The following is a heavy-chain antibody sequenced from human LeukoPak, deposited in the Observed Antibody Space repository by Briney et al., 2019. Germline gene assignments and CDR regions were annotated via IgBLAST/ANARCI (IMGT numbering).Heavy chain of an antibody. Sequence: GGSLRLSCVVSGFGFSDPYMTWIRQTPGKGLEWLAYISGSGSDIYYADSVKGRFTISRDNAKNSLYLQMNSLRPDDTALYYCSTDPRLLIYWGHGTLVTVSS. CDR2: ISGSGSDI. V-gene: IGHV3-11*01. D-gene: IGHD2-8*01. CDR3: STDPRLLIY. J-gene: IGHJ4*01. CDR1: GFGFSDPY.